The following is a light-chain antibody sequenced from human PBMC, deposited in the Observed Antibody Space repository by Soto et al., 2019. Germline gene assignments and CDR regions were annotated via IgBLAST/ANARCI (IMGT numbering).Light chain of an antibody. J-gene: IGKJ1*01. V-gene: IGKV3-20*01. Sequence: ETVRTQTPATRSVSPGERATLSCSASQSVSRNLAWYQQTPGQAPRLLIYGASSRATGIPDRSSGSGSGTDFTLPISRLKPEDFAVYYWKQYGSSPGTLGQGTRWIS. CDR3: KQYGSSPGT. CDR1: QSVSRN. CDR2: GAS.